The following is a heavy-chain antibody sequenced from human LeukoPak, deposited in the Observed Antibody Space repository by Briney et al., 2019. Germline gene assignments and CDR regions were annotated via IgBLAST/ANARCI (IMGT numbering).Heavy chain of an antibody. CDR1: GFTFSSFE. J-gene: IGHJ4*02. CDR2: ISSSGSPI. Sequence: PGGSLRLSCAASGFTFSSFEMDWVRQAPGKGLEWVSYISSSGSPIYYADSVKGRFTISRDNAKNSVHLQMNTLRAEDTAVYYCARHYTIFSENDYWGQGTLVTVSS. D-gene: IGHD3-9*01. V-gene: IGHV3-48*03. CDR3: ARHYTIFSENDY.